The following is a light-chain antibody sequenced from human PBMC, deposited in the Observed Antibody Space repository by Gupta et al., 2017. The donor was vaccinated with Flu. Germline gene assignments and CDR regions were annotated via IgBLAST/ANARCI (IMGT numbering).Light chain of an antibody. J-gene: IGKJ4*01. CDR1: QSVHNF. CDR3: LQRAFWPLT. V-gene: IGKV3-11*01. Sequence: EIVLTQSPATLSCSPGERGPLSCRASQSVHNFLDWYQQKPGQAPRLLISDVSNRATGIPARFTGSGSETEFTLTISRLEAEDSAVYYCLQRAFWPLTFGSGTKLVIK. CDR2: DVS.